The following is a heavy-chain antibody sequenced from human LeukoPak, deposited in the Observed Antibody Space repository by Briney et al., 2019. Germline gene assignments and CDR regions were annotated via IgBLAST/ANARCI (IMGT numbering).Heavy chain of an antibody. CDR2: IWFDGSDK. Sequence: GGSLRLSCAASGFTFSDYGIHWVRQAPGKGLEWVALIWFDGSDKSYAASVKGRFTISRVNSKNTLYLQMNILRAEDTAVYYCARDGGYCRSTGCEDVNWFDPWGQGTLVTVSS. J-gene: IGHJ5*02. D-gene: IGHD2-2*01. V-gene: IGHV3-33*01. CDR1: GFTFSDYG. CDR3: ARDGGYCRSTGCEDVNWFDP.